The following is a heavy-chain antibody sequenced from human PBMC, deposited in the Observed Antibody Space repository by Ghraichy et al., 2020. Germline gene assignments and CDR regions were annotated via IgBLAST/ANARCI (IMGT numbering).Heavy chain of an antibody. CDR1: GFTLSNFW. J-gene: IGHJ4*02. D-gene: IGHD2-2*01. CDR3: ARLHTGYYFDY. CDR2: INLDGNDK. V-gene: IGHV3-7*01. Sequence: GGSLRLSCAASGFTLSNFWMSFVRKAPGEALEWVANINLDGNDKFYADSVKGRFTISRDNAKNSLYLQMNSLRAEDTAGYYCARLHTGYYFDYWGQGILVTVSS.